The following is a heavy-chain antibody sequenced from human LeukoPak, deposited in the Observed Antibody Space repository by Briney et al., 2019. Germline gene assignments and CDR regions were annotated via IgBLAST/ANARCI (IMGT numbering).Heavy chain of an antibody. Sequence: SQTLSLTCGISGDSVSSTGAAWNWIRQSPSRGLEWLGRTHYRSKWSKDYAISVKSRITINADTSKNQFSLQLNSVTPEDTAVYYCVREGGRYGGYDLDYWGQGTLVTVSS. D-gene: IGHD5-12*01. V-gene: IGHV6-1*01. CDR2: THYRSKWSK. J-gene: IGHJ4*02. CDR1: GDSVSSTGAA. CDR3: VREGGRYGGYDLDY.